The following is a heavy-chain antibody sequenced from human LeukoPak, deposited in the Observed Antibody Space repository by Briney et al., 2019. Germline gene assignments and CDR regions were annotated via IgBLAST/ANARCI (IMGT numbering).Heavy chain of an antibody. CDR2: ISGSGGST. CDR3: AKNQLVTVYSDY. J-gene: IGHJ4*02. Sequence: GGSLRLSCAASGFTFSSYAMSWVRQAPGKGLEWVSAISGSGGSTYYADSVKGRFTISRDNSKNTLYLQVNSLRAEDTAVYYCAKNQLVTVYSDYWGQGTLVTVSS. D-gene: IGHD6-13*01. CDR1: GFTFSSYA. V-gene: IGHV3-23*01.